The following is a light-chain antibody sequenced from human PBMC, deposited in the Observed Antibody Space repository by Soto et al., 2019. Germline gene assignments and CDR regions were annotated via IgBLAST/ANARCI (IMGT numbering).Light chain of an antibody. CDR2: DAS. Sequence: AIQLTQSPSSLSASVGDRVTITCRASQGISSALSWYQQKPGKAPKLLIYDASSLESGVPSRFSGSGSGTEFTLTISSLQPEDFATYYCKQVKSYLPLTFGGGTKVEIK. CDR1: QGISSA. V-gene: IGKV1-13*02. J-gene: IGKJ4*01. CDR3: KQVKSYLPLT.